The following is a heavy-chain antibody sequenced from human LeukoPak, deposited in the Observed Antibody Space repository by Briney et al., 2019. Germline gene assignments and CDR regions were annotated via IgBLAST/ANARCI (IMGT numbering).Heavy chain of an antibody. Sequence: SETLSLTCTVSGGSISSYYWSWIRQPPGKGLEWIGYIYYSGSINYNPSLKSRVTISVDTSKDQFSLKLRSVTAADTAVYYCARYSGSYSGFDYWGQGTLVTVSS. CDR3: ARYSGSYSGFDY. D-gene: IGHD1-26*01. CDR2: IYYSGSI. V-gene: IGHV4-59*08. J-gene: IGHJ4*02. CDR1: GGSISSYY.